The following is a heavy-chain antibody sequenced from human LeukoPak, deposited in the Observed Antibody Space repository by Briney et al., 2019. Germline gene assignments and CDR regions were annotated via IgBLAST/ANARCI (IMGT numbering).Heavy chain of an antibody. J-gene: IGHJ4*02. CDR3: AKALSARPVTYVDY. CDR1: GFTFSSYA. V-gene: IGHV3-23*01. CDR2: ISGSGGST. Sequence: PGGSLRLSCAASGFTFSSYAMSWVRQAPGKGLEWVSAISGSGGSTYYADSVKGRFTISRDSSKNTLYLQMNSLRAEDTAVYYCAKALSARPVTYVDYWGQGTLVTVSS. D-gene: IGHD5-18*01.